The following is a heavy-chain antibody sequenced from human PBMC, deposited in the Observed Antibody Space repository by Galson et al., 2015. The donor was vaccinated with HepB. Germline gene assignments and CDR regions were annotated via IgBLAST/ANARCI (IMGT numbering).Heavy chain of an antibody. CDR2: ISAYNGNT. J-gene: IGHJ4*02. D-gene: IGHD3-22*01. Sequence: SVKVSCKASGYTFTSYGISWVRQAPGQGLEWMGWISAYNGNTNYAQKLQGRVTMTTDTSTSTAYMELRSLRSDDTAVYYCARASVYYYDSSGTVSDYWGQGTLVTVSS. CDR3: ARASVYYYDSSGTVSDY. CDR1: GYTFTSYG. V-gene: IGHV1-18*01.